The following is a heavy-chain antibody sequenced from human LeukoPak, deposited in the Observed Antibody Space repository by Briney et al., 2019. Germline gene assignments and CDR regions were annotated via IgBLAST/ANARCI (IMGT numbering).Heavy chain of an antibody. Sequence: PSETLSLTCGVSGYSISSGYHWGWIRQPPGKGLEWLGNVFQSGSTYYNPSLKSRVTISVDTSKNQFSLKLSSVTAADTAVYCCARERSSSWFIEFWGQGILVAVSS. V-gene: IGHV4-38-2*02. D-gene: IGHD6-13*01. CDR3: ARERSSSWFIEF. CDR1: GYSISSGYH. J-gene: IGHJ4*02. CDR2: VFQSGST.